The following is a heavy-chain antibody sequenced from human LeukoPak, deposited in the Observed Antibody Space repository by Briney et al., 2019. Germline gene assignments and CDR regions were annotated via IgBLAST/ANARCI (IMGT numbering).Heavy chain of an antibody. V-gene: IGHV4-39*01. CDR2: IYYSGST. CDR3: ARHNTVVTFDY. J-gene: IGHJ4*02. CDR1: GGSISSSRYY. D-gene: IGHD4-23*01. Sequence: SETLSLTCTVSGGSISSSRYYWGWIRQPPGKGLEWIGSIYYSGSTYYNPSLKSRVTISVDTSKNQFSLKLSSVAAADTAVYYCARHNTVVTFDYWGQGTLVTVSS.